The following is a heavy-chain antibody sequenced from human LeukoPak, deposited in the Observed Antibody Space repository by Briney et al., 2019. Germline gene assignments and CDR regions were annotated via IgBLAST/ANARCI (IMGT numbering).Heavy chain of an antibody. CDR2: INPSSGNT. D-gene: IGHD2-2*01. CDR1: GYTFTGYY. J-gene: IGHJ4*02. Sequence: ASVKVSCKASGYTFTGYYMHWVRQAPGQGLEWMGWINPSSGNTGYAQKFQGRVTITRNTSISTAYMELSSLRSGDTAVYYCARGLKINCSSTSCYLIYWGQGTLVTVSS. CDR3: ARGLKINCSSTSCYLIY. V-gene: IGHV1-8*03.